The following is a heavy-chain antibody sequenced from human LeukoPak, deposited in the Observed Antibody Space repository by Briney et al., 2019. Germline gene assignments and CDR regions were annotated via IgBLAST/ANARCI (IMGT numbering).Heavy chain of an antibody. J-gene: IGHJ6*02. CDR1: GGSFSGYY. CDR2: INHSGST. V-gene: IGHV4-34*01. D-gene: IGHD3-22*01. Sequence: PSETLSLTCAVYGGSFSGYYWSWIRQPPGKGLEWIGEINHSGSTNYNPSLKSRVTISVDTSKNQFSLKLSSVTAADTAVYYRARLYYDSSGYYYPYYGMDVWGQGTTVTVSS. CDR3: ARLYYDSSGYYYPYYGMDV.